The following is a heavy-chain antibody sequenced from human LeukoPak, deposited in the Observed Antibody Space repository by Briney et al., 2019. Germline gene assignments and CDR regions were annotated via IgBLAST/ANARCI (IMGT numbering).Heavy chain of an antibody. CDR1: GGTFSSYA. CDR3: ARAAAAGDETLDY. Sequence: SVKVSCKASGGTFSSYAISWVRQAPGQGLEWMGGIIPIFGTANYAQKFQGRVTITADEPKSTAYMELSSLRSEDTAVYYCARAAAAGDETLDYWGQGTLVTVSS. V-gene: IGHV1-69*13. J-gene: IGHJ4*02. CDR2: IIPIFGTA. D-gene: IGHD6-13*01.